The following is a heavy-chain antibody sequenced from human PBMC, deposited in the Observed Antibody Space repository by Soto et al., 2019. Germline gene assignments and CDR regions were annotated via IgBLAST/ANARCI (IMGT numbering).Heavy chain of an antibody. CDR3: ASYHYLDIWTGSRHYMDV. CDR2: INHSGTT. Sequence: TLSLTCAVYGGSLSGYYWSCVRQSQGKGLEWIGEINHSGTTNYNPSLKTRVTISADTSKHQFSLRLSSVTAADSAVYYCASYHYLDIWTGSRHYMDVWGRGTTVTVSS. J-gene: IGHJ6*03. V-gene: IGHV4-34*01. CDR1: GGSLSGYY. D-gene: IGHD3-9*01.